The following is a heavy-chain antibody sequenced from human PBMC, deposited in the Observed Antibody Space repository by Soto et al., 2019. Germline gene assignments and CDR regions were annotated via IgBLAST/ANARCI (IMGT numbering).Heavy chain of an antibody. Sequence: EVQLVESGGGLVKPGGSLRLSCAASGFTFSNTGMNWVRQAPGKGLEWVARIKSKTDGGTTDYAAPVKGRFTISRDDSKNMLYLQRNSLETEDTAVYYCISGAIRFGGQGTLVTVSS. CDR3: ISGAIRF. D-gene: IGHD3-10*01. CDR1: GFTFSNTG. J-gene: IGHJ4*02. V-gene: IGHV3-15*07. CDR2: IKSKTDGGTT.